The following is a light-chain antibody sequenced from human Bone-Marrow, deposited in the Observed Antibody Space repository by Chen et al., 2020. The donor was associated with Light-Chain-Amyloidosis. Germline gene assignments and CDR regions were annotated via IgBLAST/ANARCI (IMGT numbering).Light chain of an antibody. Sequence: EIVLTQSPATLSLSPGERATLSCRASLSVSIYLAWYQQKPGQAPRLLIYDASNRAIGIPARFRGSGSGTDFTLTISSLEPSDFAVYYCQQRYNWRLLTVGGGTKVEIK. V-gene: IGKV3-11*01. CDR3: QQRYNWRLLT. J-gene: IGKJ4*01. CDR1: LSVSIY. CDR2: DAS.